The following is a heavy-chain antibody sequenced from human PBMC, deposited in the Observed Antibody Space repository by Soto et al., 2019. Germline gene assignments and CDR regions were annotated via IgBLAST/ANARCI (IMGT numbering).Heavy chain of an antibody. D-gene: IGHD5-12*01. Sequence: QMQLVQSGPEVKKPGTSVKVSCKASGFTFTSSAVQWVRQARGQRREWIGWIVVGSGNTNYAQKFQERVTITRDMSTSTAYMELSSLRSEDTAVYYCAADEGMVATEEDAFDIWGQGTMVTVSS. J-gene: IGHJ3*02. V-gene: IGHV1-58*01. CDR3: AADEGMVATEEDAFDI. CDR1: GFTFTSSA. CDR2: IVVGSGNT.